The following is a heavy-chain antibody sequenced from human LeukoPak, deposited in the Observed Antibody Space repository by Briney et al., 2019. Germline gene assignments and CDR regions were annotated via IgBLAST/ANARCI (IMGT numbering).Heavy chain of an antibody. Sequence: GGSLRLSCAASGFTFSRFPMHWVRQAPGKGLEWVALTSYDGSTKYYADSVKGRFFISKDNSRNTLYLQMNSLRVEDTAMYYCAKPSGEYFDYWGQGTLVTVSS. J-gene: IGHJ4*02. CDR2: TSYDGSTK. CDR1: GFTFSRFP. V-gene: IGHV3-30*04. CDR3: AKPSGEYFDY.